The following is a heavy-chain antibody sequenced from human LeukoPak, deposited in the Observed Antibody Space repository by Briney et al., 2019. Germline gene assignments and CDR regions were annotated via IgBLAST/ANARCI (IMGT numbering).Heavy chain of an antibody. CDR1: GYTFTGYY. J-gene: IGHJ5*02. Sequence: GASVKVSCKASGYTFTGYYMHWVRQAPGQGLEWMGWISAYNGNRNYAQKFQDRVTMTADTSTGTAYMELRSLRSDDTAVYYCARLVGASFPNRWFDPWGQGTLVTVSS. V-gene: IGHV1-18*04. CDR2: ISAYNGNR. CDR3: ARLVGASFPNRWFDP. D-gene: IGHD1-26*01.